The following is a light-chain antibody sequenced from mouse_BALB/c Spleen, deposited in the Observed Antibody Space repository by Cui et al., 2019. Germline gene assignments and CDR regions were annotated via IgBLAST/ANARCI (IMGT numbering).Light chain of an antibody. CDR2: DTS. Sequence: QIVLTQSPAIMSASPGERVTMTCSASSRISYMHWYQQKPGTSPKRWIYDTSKLAAGVPARFSGSGSGTSYSLTISSMEDEDAATYYCQQRSSYYTFGGGTKLEIK. CDR3: QQRSSYYT. CDR1: SRISY. V-gene: IGKV4-70*01. J-gene: IGKJ2*01.